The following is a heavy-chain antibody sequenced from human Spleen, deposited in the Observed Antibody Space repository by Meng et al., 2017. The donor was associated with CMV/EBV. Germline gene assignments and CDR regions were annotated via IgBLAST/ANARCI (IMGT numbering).Heavy chain of an antibody. CDR1: GGSFSGYY. J-gene: IGHJ4*02. Sequence: LSCAVYGGSFSGYYWSWIRQPPGKGLEWIGEINHSGSTNYNPSLKSRVTISVDTSKNQFSLKLSSVTAADTAVYFCARGRFRHTYWGQGTLVTVSS. D-gene: IGHD3-3*01. CDR3: ARGRFRHTY. CDR2: INHSGST. V-gene: IGHV4-34*01.